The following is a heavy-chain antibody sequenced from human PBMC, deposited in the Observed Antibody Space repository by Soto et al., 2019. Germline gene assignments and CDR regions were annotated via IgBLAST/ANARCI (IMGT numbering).Heavy chain of an antibody. Sequence: SVKVSCKASGYTFTGYYMHWVRQAPGQGLEWMGWINPNSGGTNYAQKFQGWVTMTRDTSISTAYMELSRLRSDDTAVYYCAREVGHYDFWSAYSPGMDAWCQGTTVTVSS. CDR3: AREVGHYDFWSAYSPGMDA. V-gene: IGHV1-2*04. CDR2: INPNSGGT. J-gene: IGHJ6*02. CDR1: GYTFTGYY. D-gene: IGHD3-3*01.